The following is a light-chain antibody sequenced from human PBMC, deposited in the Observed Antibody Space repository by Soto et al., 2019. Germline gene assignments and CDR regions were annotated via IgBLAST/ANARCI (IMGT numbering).Light chain of an antibody. CDR3: QQSYTTLVT. J-gene: IGKJ3*01. Sequence: DIQMTQSPSSLSASVGDRVTITCRASQSISNYLNWDQQKPGKAPKLLIYAASSVQSGLPSRFSGSGSGTEFTLTISSLKPEDFATYSCQQSYTTLVTFGPGTNVDIK. V-gene: IGKV1-39*01. CDR2: AAS. CDR1: QSISNY.